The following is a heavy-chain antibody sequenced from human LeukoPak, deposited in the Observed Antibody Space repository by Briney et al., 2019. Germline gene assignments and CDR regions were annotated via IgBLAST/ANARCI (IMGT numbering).Heavy chain of an antibody. CDR1: GGSISSSSYY. J-gene: IGHJ6*02. V-gene: IGHV4-39*01. CDR3: ASSGDHYYYYGMDV. D-gene: IGHD4-17*01. Sequence: SETLSLTCTVSGGSISSSSYYWGWIRQPPGKGLEWIGSIYYSGSTYYNPSLKSRVTISADTSKNQFSLKLSSVTAADTAVYYCASSGDHYYYYGMDVWGQGTTVTVSS. CDR2: IYYSGST.